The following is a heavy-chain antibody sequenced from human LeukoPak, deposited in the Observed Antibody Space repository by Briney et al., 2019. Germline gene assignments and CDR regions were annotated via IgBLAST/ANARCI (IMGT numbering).Heavy chain of an antibody. J-gene: IGHJ4*02. CDR1: GYTFTSYD. CDR2: MNPNSGNT. D-gene: IGHD2-15*01. Sequence: ASVKLSCKASGYTFTSYDINGVRQATGQGLEWMGWMNPNSGNTDYAQKFQGRVTITRNTAITTAYMELSSLRSEAAAVYYCARGRRYCSGGSCYARQIYYFDYWGEGSLVTVSS. CDR3: ARGRRYCSGGSCYARQIYYFDY. V-gene: IGHV1-8*01.